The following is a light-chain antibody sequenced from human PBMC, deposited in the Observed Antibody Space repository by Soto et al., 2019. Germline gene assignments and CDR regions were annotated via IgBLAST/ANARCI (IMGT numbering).Light chain of an antibody. J-gene: IGKJ3*01. Sequence: EIVLTQSPATLSLSPGERATLSCRASQRVGSNLAWYQQKPGQAPRLLIYDASNRATGIPARFSGNGSGTDFTLTISSLEPEDFAVYYCQQRSNGPLFTFGPGTKVDIK. V-gene: IGKV3-11*01. CDR1: QRVGSN. CDR2: DAS. CDR3: QQRSNGPLFT.